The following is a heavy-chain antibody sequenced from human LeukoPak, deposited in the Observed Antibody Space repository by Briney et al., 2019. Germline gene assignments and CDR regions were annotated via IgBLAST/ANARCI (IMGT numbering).Heavy chain of an antibody. D-gene: IGHD3-22*01. V-gene: IGHV1-69*13. Sequence: ASVKVSCKASGGTFSSYAISWVRQAPGQGLEWMGGIIPIFGTANYAQKFQGRVTITADESTSTAYMELSSLRSEDTAVYYCARPHQYYYDSSGYFTWGQGTLVTVSS. CDR1: GGTFSSYA. J-gene: IGHJ5*02. CDR2: IIPIFGTA. CDR3: ARPHQYYYDSSGYFT.